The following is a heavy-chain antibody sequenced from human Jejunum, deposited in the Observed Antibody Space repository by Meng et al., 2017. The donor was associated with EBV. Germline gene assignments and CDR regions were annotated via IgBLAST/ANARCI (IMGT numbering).Heavy chain of an antibody. J-gene: IGHJ4*02. D-gene: IGHD5-12*01. Sequence: EVEVVGSGGGLVQTGGSLRLSCVVSGFTFSNHYMDWVRQTAGKGMEWIGRIRNKPDGYTIEYAASVKGRFSISRDDSKNSLYLQLNNLKTEDTAMYYCARLQSGYDRLWGQGTLVTVSS. CDR3: ARLQSGYDRL. CDR2: IRNKPDGYTI. V-gene: IGHV3-72*01. CDR1: GFTFSNHY.